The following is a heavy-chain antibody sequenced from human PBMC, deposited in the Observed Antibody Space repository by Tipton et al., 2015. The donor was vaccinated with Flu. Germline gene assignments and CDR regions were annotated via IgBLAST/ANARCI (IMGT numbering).Heavy chain of an antibody. D-gene: IGHD5-12*01. CDR1: GFSVTNNY. V-gene: IGHV3-53*01. Sequence: SLRLSCAASGFSVTNNYVTWVRQAPGKGLEWVSVIYTAGRTKSADSVKDRFVISRDIYKNMAYLQMNSLRVGDTAMYYCARDMGRGYGGWDSWGQGTLGTGSS. J-gene: IGHJ4*02. CDR2: IYTAGRT. CDR3: ARDMGRGYGGWDS.